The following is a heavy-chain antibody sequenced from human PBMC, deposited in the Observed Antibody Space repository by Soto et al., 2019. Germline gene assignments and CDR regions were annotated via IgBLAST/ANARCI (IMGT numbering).Heavy chain of an antibody. Sequence: SGPTLVNPTQTLTLTCTFSGFSLSTSGMRVGWIRQPPGKALEWLARIDWDDDKFYSTSLKTRLAISKDTSKNQVVLTMTNMDPVDTGTYYCARIQGGGAYYDSWGQGTLVAVSS. D-gene: IGHD2-21*01. CDR1: GFSLSTSGMR. J-gene: IGHJ4*02. CDR2: IDWDDDK. CDR3: ARIQGGGAYYDS. V-gene: IGHV2-70*04.